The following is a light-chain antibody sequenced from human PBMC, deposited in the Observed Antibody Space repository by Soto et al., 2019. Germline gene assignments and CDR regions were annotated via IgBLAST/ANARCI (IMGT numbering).Light chain of an antibody. V-gene: IGLV1-44*01. J-gene: IGLJ3*02. CDR3: AAWDDSLNGPV. CDR2: SNN. CDR1: SSXIGNNT. Sequence: QSVLTQPPSASATPGQRVTISCSGXSSXIGNNTVNWYQQVPGTAPNLLIYSNNRRPSGVPDRFSGSKSGTSASLAISGLQSDDEADYYCAAWDDSLNGPVFGGGTKLTVL.